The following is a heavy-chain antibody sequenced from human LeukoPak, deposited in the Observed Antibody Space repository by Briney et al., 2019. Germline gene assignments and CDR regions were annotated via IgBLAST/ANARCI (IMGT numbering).Heavy chain of an antibody. Sequence: GGSLRLSCAASGFTFSYYWMSWVRQAPGKGLEWVANIKFDGSEKYYVDSVKGRFSISRDNAKNSVYLQMNSLRAEDTAVYYCTRDQDYRASGSHYDAFDIWGQGTMVTVSS. D-gene: IGHD3-10*01. CDR2: IKFDGSEK. V-gene: IGHV3-7*01. CDR1: GFTFSYYW. CDR3: TRDQDYRASGSHYDAFDI. J-gene: IGHJ3*02.